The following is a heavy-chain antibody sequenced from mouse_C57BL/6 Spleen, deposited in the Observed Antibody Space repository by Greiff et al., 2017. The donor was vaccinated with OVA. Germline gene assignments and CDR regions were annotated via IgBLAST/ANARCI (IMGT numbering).Heavy chain of an antibody. J-gene: IGHJ2*01. CDR1: GYTFTSYG. Sequence: QVQLQQSGAELARPGASVKLSCKASGYTFTSYGISWVKQRTGQGLEWIGEIYPRSGNTYYNEKFKGKATLTADKSSCTAYMELRSLTSEDSAVYFCARRGVYPYFDYWGQGTTLTVSS. CDR3: ARRGVYPYFDY. V-gene: IGHV1-81*01. CDR2: IYPRSGNT.